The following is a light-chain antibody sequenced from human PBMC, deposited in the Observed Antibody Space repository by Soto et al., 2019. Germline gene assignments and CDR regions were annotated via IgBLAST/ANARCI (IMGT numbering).Light chain of an antibody. CDR3: QQSYSTPYT. J-gene: IGKJ2*01. V-gene: IGKV1-39*01. CDR2: AAS. CDR1: QNINSH. Sequence: DIQMTQSPSSLSASVGDRVTITCRASQNINSHLNWYQQKPGKAPKLLIYAASSLQSGVPSRFSGSGSGTDFTLNISSLQPEDFATYYCQQSYSTPYTFGQGTKLEIK.